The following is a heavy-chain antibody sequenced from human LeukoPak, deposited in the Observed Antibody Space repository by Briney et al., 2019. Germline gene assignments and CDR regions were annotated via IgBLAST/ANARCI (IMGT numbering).Heavy chain of an antibody. V-gene: IGHV1-46*01. Sequence: ASVKVSCKASGYTFTGYYMHWVRQAPGQGLEWMGIINPSGGSTSYAQKFQGRVTMTRDTSTSTVYMELSSLRSEDTAVYYCARAYYYDSSGYSDFDYWGQGTLVTVSS. J-gene: IGHJ4*02. CDR1: GYTFTGYY. CDR3: ARAYYYDSSGYSDFDY. D-gene: IGHD3-22*01. CDR2: INPSGGST.